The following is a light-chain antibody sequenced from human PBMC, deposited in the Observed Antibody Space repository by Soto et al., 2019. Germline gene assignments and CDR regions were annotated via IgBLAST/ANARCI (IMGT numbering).Light chain of an antibody. J-gene: IGKJ2*01. Sequence: DIQMTQSPSSLSASVGDRVTITCRASQSISSYLNWYQQKPGKAPKLLIYAASSLQSGVPSRFSASRSATDYTRTISSLQPEGFATYYCQQSYSTPYTFGQGTTLEIK. CDR3: QQSYSTPYT. CDR1: QSISSY. CDR2: AAS. V-gene: IGKV1-39*01.